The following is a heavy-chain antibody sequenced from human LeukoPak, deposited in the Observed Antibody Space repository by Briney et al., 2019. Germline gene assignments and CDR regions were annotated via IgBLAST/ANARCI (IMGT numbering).Heavy chain of an antibody. Sequence: PGGSLRLSRAASGFTFSSYAMNWVRQAPGKGLEWVSAISGSGSSTYYADSVKGRFIISRDNSKNTLYLEINSLRAEDTAIYYCAKELGYCSAGRCEYFQHWGQGTLVTVSS. D-gene: IGHD2-15*01. CDR3: AKELGYCSAGRCEYFQH. CDR1: GFTFSSYA. V-gene: IGHV3-23*01. CDR2: ISGSGSST. J-gene: IGHJ1*01.